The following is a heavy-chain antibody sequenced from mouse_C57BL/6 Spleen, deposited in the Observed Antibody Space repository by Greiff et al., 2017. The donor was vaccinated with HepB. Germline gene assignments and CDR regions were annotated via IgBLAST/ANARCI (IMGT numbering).Heavy chain of an antibody. Sequence: EVHLVESGGGLVKPGGSLKLSCAASGFTFSSYAMSWVRQTPEKRLEWVATISDGGSYTYYPDNVKGRFTISRDNAKNNLYLQMSHLKSEDTAMYYCARDRHYGNYRLDYWGQGTTLTVSS. CDR2: ISDGGSYT. V-gene: IGHV5-4*01. D-gene: IGHD2-1*01. CDR1: GFTFSSYA. J-gene: IGHJ2*01. CDR3: ARDRHYGNYRLDY.